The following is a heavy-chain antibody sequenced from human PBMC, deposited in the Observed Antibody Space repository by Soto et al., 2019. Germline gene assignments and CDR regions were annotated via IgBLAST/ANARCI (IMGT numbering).Heavy chain of an antibody. CDR2: IYHSGST. CDR1: GGSISSGGYS. J-gene: IGHJ5*02. D-gene: IGHD6-19*01. Sequence: TLSLTCAVSGGSISSGGYSWSWIRQPPGKGLEWIGYIYHSGSTYYNPSLKSRVTISVDRSKNQFSLKLSSMTAADTAVYYCARDSSGWYNWFDPWGQGTLVTVSS. V-gene: IGHV4-30-2*01. CDR3: ARDSSGWYNWFDP.